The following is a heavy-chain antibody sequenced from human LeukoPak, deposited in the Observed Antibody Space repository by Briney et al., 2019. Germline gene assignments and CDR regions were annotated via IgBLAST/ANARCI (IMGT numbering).Heavy chain of an antibody. CDR2: INPNSGGT. J-gene: IGHJ4*02. Sequence: ASVKVSCKASGYTFTGYYMHWVRQAPGQGLEWMGWINPNSGGTNYAQKFQGRVTMTRDTSISTAYMELSRLRSDDTAVYYCARGERYDFWSGYYLLDYWGQGTLVTVSS. V-gene: IGHV1-2*02. CDR3: ARGERYDFWSGYYLLDY. D-gene: IGHD3-3*01. CDR1: GYTFTGYY.